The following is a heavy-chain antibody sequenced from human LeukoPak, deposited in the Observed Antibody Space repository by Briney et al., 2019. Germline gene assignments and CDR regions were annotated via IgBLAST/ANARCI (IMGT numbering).Heavy chain of an antibody. J-gene: IGHJ4*02. Sequence: PGGSLRLSCAASGFTFSSYAMHWVRQAPGKGLEYVSAISSNGGSTYYANSVKGRFTISRDNSKNTLYLQMGSLRAEDMAVYYCAKEEGYCSSTSCYGYYFDYWGQGTLVTVSS. V-gene: IGHV3-64*01. CDR3: AKEEGYCSSTSCYGYYFDY. D-gene: IGHD2-2*01. CDR2: ISSNGGST. CDR1: GFTFSSYA.